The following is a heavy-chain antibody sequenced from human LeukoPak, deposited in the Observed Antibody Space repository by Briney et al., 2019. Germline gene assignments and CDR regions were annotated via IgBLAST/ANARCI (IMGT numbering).Heavy chain of an antibody. J-gene: IGHJ5*01. CDR1: GYSFANNW. Sequence: GESLKISCQASGYSFANNWIGWVRQMPGKGLEWMAIVYPGDSNTKYSPSFQGQVTISADKSINTARLQWSSLKASDTAIYYCERTPTCSSGSCYPNWFDSWGQGTLVTVSS. CDR2: VYPGDSNT. V-gene: IGHV5-51*01. CDR3: ERTPTCSSGSCYPNWFDS. D-gene: IGHD2-15*01.